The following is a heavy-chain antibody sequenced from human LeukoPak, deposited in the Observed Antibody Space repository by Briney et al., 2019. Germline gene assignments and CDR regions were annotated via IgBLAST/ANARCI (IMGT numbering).Heavy chain of an antibody. CDR2: INSDGSST. V-gene: IGHV3-74*01. CDR3: AREGTTVTRPFDY. J-gene: IGHJ4*02. Sequence: GGSLRLSCAASGFNFRSYWMHWVRQAPGKGLVWFSRINSDGSSTSYADSVRGRFTISRDNAKNTLYLQMNSLRAEDTAVYYCAREGTTVTRPFDYWGQGTLVTVSS. D-gene: IGHD4-17*01. CDR1: GFNFRSYW.